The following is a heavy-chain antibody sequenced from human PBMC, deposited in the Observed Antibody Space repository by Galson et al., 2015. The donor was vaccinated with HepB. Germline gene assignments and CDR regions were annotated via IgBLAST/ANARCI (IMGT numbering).Heavy chain of an antibody. J-gene: IGHJ6*02. D-gene: IGHD7-27*01. CDR2: FDPEDGET. CDR1: GYTLTELS. CDR3: ARAPLRGEYYYGMDV. Sequence: SVKVSCKVSGYTLTELSMHWVRQAPGKGLEWMGGFDPEDGETIYAQKFQGRVTMTRDTSTSTVYMELSSLRSEDTAVYYCARAPLRGEYYYGMDVWGQGTTVTVSS. V-gene: IGHV1-24*01.